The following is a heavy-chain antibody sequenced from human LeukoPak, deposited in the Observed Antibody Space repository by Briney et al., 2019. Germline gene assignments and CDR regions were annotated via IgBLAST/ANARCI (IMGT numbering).Heavy chain of an antibody. CDR1: GGSISRSSYY. D-gene: IGHD6-19*01. CDR3: ARLSSQWLSLAYFDF. J-gene: IGHJ4*02. Sequence: SETLSLTCTVSGGSISRSSYYWGWIRQPPGKGLEWIGSIYNSGNTHYNPSLRGRVTILVDTTKNQFSLTVRSATAADTAMYYCARLSSQWLSLAYFDFWGQGALVTVSS. V-gene: IGHV4-39*01. CDR2: IYNSGNT.